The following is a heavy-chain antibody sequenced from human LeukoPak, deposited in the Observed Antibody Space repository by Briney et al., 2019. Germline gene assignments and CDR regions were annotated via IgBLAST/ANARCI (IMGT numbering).Heavy chain of an antibody. Sequence: PSETLSLTCTVSGGSVNSGTYYWSWLRQPPGKGLEWIGYISYSGSTNYNPSLKSRVTISVDTSKKQFSLKLSSVTAADTAVYYCARGGRWLQFNYWGQGTLVTVSS. D-gene: IGHD5-24*01. CDR2: ISYSGST. V-gene: IGHV4-61*01. CDR1: GGSVNSGTYY. J-gene: IGHJ4*02. CDR3: ARGGRWLQFNY.